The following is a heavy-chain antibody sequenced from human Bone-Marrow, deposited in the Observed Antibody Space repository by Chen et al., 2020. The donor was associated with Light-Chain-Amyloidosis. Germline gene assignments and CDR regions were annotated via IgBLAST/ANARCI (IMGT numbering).Heavy chain of an antibody. CDR1: GFTFSSYG. CDR2: ISYDGSNK. V-gene: IGHV3-30*18. CDR3: AKGTTSDY. D-gene: IGHD2-2*01. J-gene: IGHJ4*02. Sequence: QVQLVESGGGVVRPGRSLRLSCAASGFTFSSYGMHWVRQAPGKGLEWVAVISYDGSNKYYADSVKGRFTISRDNSKNTLYLQMNSLRAEDTAVYYCAKGTTSDYWGQGTLVTVSS.